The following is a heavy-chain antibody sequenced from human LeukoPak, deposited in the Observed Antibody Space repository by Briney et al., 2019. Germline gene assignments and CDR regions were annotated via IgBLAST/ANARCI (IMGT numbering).Heavy chain of an antibody. CDR2: INHSGTT. J-gene: IGHJ4*02. CDR3: ARTFVDYTSGNYINY. V-gene: IGHV4-34*01. CDR1: GGSFSGYF. Sequence: PSETLSLTCAVYGGSFSGYFWSWIRQPPGKGLEWIGEINHSGTTNYNPSLKSRVTISVDTSKNQFSLKLNSVTAADTALYYCARTFVDYTSGNYINYWGQGTLVTVSS. D-gene: IGHD3-10*01.